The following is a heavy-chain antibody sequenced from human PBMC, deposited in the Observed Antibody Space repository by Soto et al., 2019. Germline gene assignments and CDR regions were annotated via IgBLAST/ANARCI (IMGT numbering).Heavy chain of an antibody. D-gene: IGHD1-20*01. CDR3: ARGRSRDNALTENWFDP. Sequence: ASVKVSCKASGYTFTSYDMNWVRQATGRGLEWMGWMNPNSGNTGYAQKFQGRVTMTRETSISTAYMGLSSLRSEDTAVYYCARGRSRDNALTENWFDPWGQGTLVTVSS. V-gene: IGHV1-8*01. CDR2: MNPNSGNT. J-gene: IGHJ5*02. CDR1: GYTFTSYD.